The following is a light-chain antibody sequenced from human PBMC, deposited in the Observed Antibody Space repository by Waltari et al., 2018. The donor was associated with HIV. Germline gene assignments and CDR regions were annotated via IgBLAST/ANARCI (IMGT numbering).Light chain of an antibody. J-gene: IGLJ2*01. CDR3: QAWDSVVV. CDR2: QDS. V-gene: IGLV3-1*01. CDR1: KLGDKY. Sequence: SYELTQPPSVSVSPGPTASITCYGDKLGDKYASWYQQKPGQSPVLVIYQDSKRPSGIPERFSGSNSGNTATLTISGTQAMDEADYYCQAWDSVVVFGGGTKLTVL.